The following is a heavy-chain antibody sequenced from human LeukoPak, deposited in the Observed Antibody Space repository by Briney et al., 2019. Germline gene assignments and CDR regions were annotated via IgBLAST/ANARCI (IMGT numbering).Heavy chain of an antibody. Sequence: GGSLRLSCAASDFIVSNNYMSWVRQAPGKGLQWVSFIYSGGGTYYADSVQGRFTMSRDNSKNTLYLQMNSLRAEDTAVYYCARGRGGYSFDYWGQGTLVTVSS. CDR3: ARGRGGYSFDY. CDR2: IYSGGGT. D-gene: IGHD5-12*01. CDR1: DFIVSNNY. V-gene: IGHV3-66*01. J-gene: IGHJ4*02.